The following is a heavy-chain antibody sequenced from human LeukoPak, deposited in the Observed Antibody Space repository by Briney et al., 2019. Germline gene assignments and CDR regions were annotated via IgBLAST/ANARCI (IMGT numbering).Heavy chain of an antibody. CDR2: IHYSGST. J-gene: IGHJ6*03. D-gene: IGHD4-11*01. Sequence: SETLSLTCTVSGGSITNYYWTWIRQPPGKGLEWIGYIHYSGSTNYNPSLKSRVTISVDTSKNQFSLKLSSVTAADTAVYYCARVSVTYYYYYYMDVWGKGTTVTVSS. V-gene: IGHV4-59*01. CDR1: GGSITNYY. CDR3: ARVSVTYYYYYYMDV.